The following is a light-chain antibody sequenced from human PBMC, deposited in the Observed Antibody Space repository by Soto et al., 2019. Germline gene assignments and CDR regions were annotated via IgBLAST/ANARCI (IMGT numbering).Light chain of an antibody. J-gene: IGLJ1*01. Sequence: QSALTQPASGAGSPGQSITISCTRTSSDVGGYNYVSWYQQHPGKAPKLMIYDVSNRPSGVSNRFSGSKSGNTASLTISGLQAEDEADYYCSSYTSSSTQVLGTGTKVTVL. CDR3: SSYTSSSTQV. CDR1: SSDVGGYNY. V-gene: IGLV2-14*01. CDR2: DVS.